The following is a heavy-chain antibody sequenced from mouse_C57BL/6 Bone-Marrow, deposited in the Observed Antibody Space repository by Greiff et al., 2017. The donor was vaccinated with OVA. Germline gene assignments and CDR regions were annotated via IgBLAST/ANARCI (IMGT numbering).Heavy chain of an antibody. J-gene: IGHJ4*01. CDR2: IDPENGDT. D-gene: IGHD2-3*01. Sequence: VQLKQSGAELVRPGASVKLSCTASGFNIKDDYMHWVKQRPEQGLEWIGWIDPENGDTEYASKFQGKATITADTSSNTAYLQLSSLTSEDTAVYYCTTPDGYYAMDYWGQGTSVTVSS. V-gene: IGHV14-4*01. CDR3: TTPDGYYAMDY. CDR1: GFNIKDDY.